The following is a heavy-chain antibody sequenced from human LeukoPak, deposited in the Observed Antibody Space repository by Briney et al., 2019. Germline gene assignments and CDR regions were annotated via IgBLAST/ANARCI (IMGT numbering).Heavy chain of an antibody. CDR3: ARDSSTVTYWYSDL. CDR2: IYYNGNA. Sequence: SETLSLTCTVSGGSISSFYWSWIRQPPGKGLEWIGYIYYNGNANYNPSLKSRVTMSVDTSKDQVSLKLTSVAAADTAVYYCARDSSTVTYWYSDLWGRGTLVTVSS. D-gene: IGHD4-17*01. CDR1: GGSISSFY. J-gene: IGHJ2*01. V-gene: IGHV4-59*01.